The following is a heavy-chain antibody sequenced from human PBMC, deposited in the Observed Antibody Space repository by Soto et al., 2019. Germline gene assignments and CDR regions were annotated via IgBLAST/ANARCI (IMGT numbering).Heavy chain of an antibody. CDR3: ASGSSVSAYIDY. D-gene: IGHD6-13*01. J-gene: IGHJ4*02. CDR1: GGSVSSGNYY. V-gene: IGHV4-61*01. CDR2: LYNSGST. Sequence: QVQLQESGPGLVKPSETLSLTCTVSGGSVSSGNYYWTWIRQPPGKGLEWIGYLYNSGSTDYSPSLKRRVTISVDTSKNQFSLKLSSVTAADTALYYCASGSSVSAYIDYWGQGTLVTVSS.